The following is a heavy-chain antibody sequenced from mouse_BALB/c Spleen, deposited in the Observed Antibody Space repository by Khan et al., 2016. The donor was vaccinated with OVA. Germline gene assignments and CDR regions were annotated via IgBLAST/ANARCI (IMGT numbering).Heavy chain of an antibody. CDR1: GFSLTSYG. J-gene: IGHJ3*01. CDR2: IWSGGST. CDR3: ARNYDYDESLAY. D-gene: IGHD2-4*01. Sequence: QVQLKQSGPGLVQPSQSLSITCTVSGFSLTSYGVHWVRQSPGKGLEWLGVIWSGGSTDYNAAFISRLSISKDNSKSQVFFKMNSLQANNSAIYYCARNYDYDESLAYWGQGTLVTVSA. V-gene: IGHV2-2*02.